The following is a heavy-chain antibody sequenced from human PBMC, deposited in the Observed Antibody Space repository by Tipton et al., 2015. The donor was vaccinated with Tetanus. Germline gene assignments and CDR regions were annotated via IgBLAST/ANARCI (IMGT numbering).Heavy chain of an antibody. V-gene: IGHV5-51*01. Sequence: QLVQSGGEVKKPGESLKISCKSSGYIFNNYWIGWVRQKPGKGLEWMGIIYPGDSDTRYSPSFQGQVTISVDKSINTAYLQWSSLKASDTSMFYCARAHCADGVCNFDFWGQGALFTVSS. CDR1: GYIFNNYW. D-gene: IGHD2-8*01. CDR2: IYPGDSDT. CDR3: ARAHCADGVCNFDF. J-gene: IGHJ4*02.